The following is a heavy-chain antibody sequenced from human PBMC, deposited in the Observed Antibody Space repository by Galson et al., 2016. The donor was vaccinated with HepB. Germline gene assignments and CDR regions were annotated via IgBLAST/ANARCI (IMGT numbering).Heavy chain of an antibody. CDR1: GFTLSHYA. J-gene: IGHJ4*02. Sequence: SLRLSCAASGFTLSHYAMNWVRQAPGKGLEWVAVVSRDATTTYYAHSMKGRFTISRDNSMNTVYLQMNNLRDDDTGVYYCAREVTSHFELDYWGQGALVTVSS. CDR2: VSRDATTT. CDR3: AREVTSHFELDY. V-gene: IGHV3-30-3*01. D-gene: IGHD2-2*01.